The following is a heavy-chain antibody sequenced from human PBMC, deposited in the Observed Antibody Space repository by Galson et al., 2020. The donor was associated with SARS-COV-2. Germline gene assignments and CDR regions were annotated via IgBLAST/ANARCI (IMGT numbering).Heavy chain of an antibody. V-gene: IGHV3-73*01. CDR1: GFIFSDSA. CDR2: IRSKAYTYAT. Sequence: GGSLRLSCATSGFIFSDSAIHWVRQTSGQGLEWVGRIRSKAYTYATAYAASVRGRFTISRDDSKSTALLQINSLKTEATDVYYCTKDGLTWGQGTLVGVSS. D-gene: IGHD3-9*01. CDR3: TKDGLT. J-gene: IGHJ4*02.